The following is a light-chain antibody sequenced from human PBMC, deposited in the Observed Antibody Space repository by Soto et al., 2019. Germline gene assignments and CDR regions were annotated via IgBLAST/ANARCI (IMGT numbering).Light chain of an antibody. CDR2: AAS. CDR1: LDIITL. Sequence: DIQMTQSPSSLSASVGDRFTITCQASLDIITLLNWYQEKPGNAPKVLISAASTLQSGVPPRFSGSESGTDFTLTISSLQPEDSASYYCQQYYNSVLTFGGGTKVDIK. V-gene: IGKV1-39*01. CDR3: QQYYNSVLT. J-gene: IGKJ4*01.